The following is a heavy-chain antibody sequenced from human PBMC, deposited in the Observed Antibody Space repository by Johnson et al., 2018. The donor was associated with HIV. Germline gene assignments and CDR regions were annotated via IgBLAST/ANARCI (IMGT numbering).Heavy chain of an antibody. J-gene: IGHJ3*02. CDR2: IRNKANSYTT. Sequence: VQLVESGGGVVQPGRSLGLSCAASEFSFSSYWMSWVRQTPGKGLEWVGRIRNKANSYTTEYAASVKGRFTILRDDSKNSLYLQMNSLRAEDTAVYYCARDRWYSSSSGGVDDAFDIWGQGTMVTVSS. CDR1: EFSFSSYW. D-gene: IGHD6-6*01. V-gene: IGHV3-72*01. CDR3: ARDRWYSSSSGGVDDAFDI.